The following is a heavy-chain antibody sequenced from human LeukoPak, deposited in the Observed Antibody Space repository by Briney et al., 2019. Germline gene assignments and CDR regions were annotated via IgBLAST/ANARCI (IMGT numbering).Heavy chain of an antibody. J-gene: IGHJ4*02. D-gene: IGHD3-3*01. CDR3: ARSSTSTYYDFWSGYYPADY. V-gene: IGHV1-2*02. Sequence: ASVKVSCKASGYTFTGYYMHWVRQAPGQGLEWMGWINPNSGGTNYAQKFQGRVTMTRDTSISTAYMELSRLRSDDTAVYYCARSSTSTYYDFWSGYYPADYWGQGTLVTVSS. CDR2: INPNSGGT. CDR1: GYTFTGYY.